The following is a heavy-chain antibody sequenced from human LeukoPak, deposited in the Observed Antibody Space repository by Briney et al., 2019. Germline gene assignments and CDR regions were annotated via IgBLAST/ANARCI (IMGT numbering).Heavy chain of an antibody. CDR1: GYTPTELS. D-gene: IGHD3-10*01. V-gene: IGHV1-24*01. CDR3: ATAYYGSGSYYNLDDAFDI. J-gene: IGHJ3*02. CDR2: FVPEVGET. Sequence: ASVKVSYKVSGYTPTELSMHWVRQAPGKGLEWMGGFVPEVGETIYAQKFQGRVTMTEDTSTDTAYMELSSLRSEDTAVYYCATAYYGSGSYYNLDDAFDIWGQGTMVTVSS.